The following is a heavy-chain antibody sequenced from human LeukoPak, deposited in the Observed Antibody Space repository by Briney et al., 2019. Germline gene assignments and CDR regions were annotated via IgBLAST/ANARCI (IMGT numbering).Heavy chain of an antibody. CDR1: GGSISSYY. CDR2: IYYSGST. V-gene: IGHV4-59*08. J-gene: IGHJ4*02. D-gene: IGHD2-2*01. Sequence: SETLSLICTVSGGSISSYYWSWIRQPPGKGLEWIGYIYYSGSTNYNPSLKSRVTISVGTSKNQFSLKLSSVTAADTAVYYCARLNRYCSSTSCSDYWGQGTLVTVFS. CDR3: ARLNRYCSSTSCSDY.